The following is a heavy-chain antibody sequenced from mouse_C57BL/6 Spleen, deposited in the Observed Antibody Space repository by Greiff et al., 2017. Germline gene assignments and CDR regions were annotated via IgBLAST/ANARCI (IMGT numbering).Heavy chain of an antibody. CDR3: TTTGAYYGSSYDWFAY. J-gene: IGHJ3*01. CDR2: IDPENGDT. D-gene: IGHD1-1*01. V-gene: IGHV14-4*01. Sequence: EVQRVESGAELVRPGASVKLSCTASGFNIKDDYMHWVKQRPEQGLEWIGWIDPENGDTEYASKFQGKATITADTSSNTAYLQLSSLTSEDTAVYYCTTTGAYYGSSYDWFAYWGQGTLVTVSA. CDR1: GFNIKDDY.